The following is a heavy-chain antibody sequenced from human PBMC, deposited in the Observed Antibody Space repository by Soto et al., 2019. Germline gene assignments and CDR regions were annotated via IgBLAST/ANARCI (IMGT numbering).Heavy chain of an antibody. CDR3: AKVAQGDPLISDYGMDV. CDR1: GFPFSSYG. CDR2: ISHDGNNE. Sequence: PGGSLRLSCAASGFPFSSYGMHWVRQAPGKGLEWVALISHDGNNEFYADSVTGRFTVSRDNSRNTLYLQMNSLRAEDTAAYYCAKVAQGDPLISDYGMDVWGQGPTVTVSS. D-gene: IGHD2-21*02. J-gene: IGHJ6*02. V-gene: IGHV3-30*18.